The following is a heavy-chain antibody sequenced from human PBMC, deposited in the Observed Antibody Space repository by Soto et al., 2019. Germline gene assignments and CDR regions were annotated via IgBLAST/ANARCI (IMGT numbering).Heavy chain of an antibody. CDR3: AIRPRSYDSSGYYAFDI. CDR2: IIPIFGTA. CDR1: GGTFSSYA. D-gene: IGHD3-22*01. Sequence: QVQLVQSGAEVKKPGSSVKVSCKASGGTFSSYAISWVRQAPGQGLEWIGGIIPIFGTANYAQKFQGRVTITADKSKSTAYMELSRLRSEDTAVYYCAIRPRSYDSSGYYAFDIWGKGTMVTVSS. V-gene: IGHV1-69*06. J-gene: IGHJ3*02.